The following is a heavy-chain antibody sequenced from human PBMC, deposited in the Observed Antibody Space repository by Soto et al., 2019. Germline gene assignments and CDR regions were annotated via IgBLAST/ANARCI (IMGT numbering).Heavy chain of an antibody. CDR1: GYTFGHFY. Sequence: QVQLVQSGAEVKRPGDSVKVSCQASGYTFGHFYITWGRQAPGQGLEWLGAISPHNRKTNYAEKFRGRVTMTTDTSTDTANIELRSLRSDDTAVYYCARDGGGYNILTGYYKAHHFDQWGQGALVTVSS. J-gene: IGHJ4*02. CDR2: ISPHNRKT. CDR3: ARDGGGYNILTGYYKAHHFDQ. V-gene: IGHV1-18*01. D-gene: IGHD3-9*01.